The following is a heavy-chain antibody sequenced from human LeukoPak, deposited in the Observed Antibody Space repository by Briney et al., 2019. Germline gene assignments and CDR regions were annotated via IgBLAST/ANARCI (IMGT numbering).Heavy chain of an antibody. V-gene: IGHV1-69*04. D-gene: IGHD1-26*01. J-gene: IGHJ6*02. CDR3: ARLVGDADGVPDYYGMDV. Sequence: GASVKLSFNSSVDTCSIYAICWVRQPPGQGLEWMGISIPILGIANYAQKFQGRVTITADKSTSTAYMELSSLRSEDTAVYYCARLVGDADGVPDYYGMDVWGQGTTVTVSS. CDR1: VDTCSIYA. CDR2: SIPILGIA.